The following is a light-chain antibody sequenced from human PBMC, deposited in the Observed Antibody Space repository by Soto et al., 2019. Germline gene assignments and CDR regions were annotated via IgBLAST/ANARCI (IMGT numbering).Light chain of an antibody. CDR2: EVS. CDR1: SSDVGGFNS. Sequence: QSALTQPASVSGSPGQSITISCTGTSSDVGGFNSVSWYQQHPGKAPKLVIYEVSDRPSGVSNRFSGSKSGITASLTISGLQAEDEADYYCSSFTSITTYVFGTGTKLTVL. CDR3: SSFTSITTYV. J-gene: IGLJ1*01. V-gene: IGLV2-14*01.